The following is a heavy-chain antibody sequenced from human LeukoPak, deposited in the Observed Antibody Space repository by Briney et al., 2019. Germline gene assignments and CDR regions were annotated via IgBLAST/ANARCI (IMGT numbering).Heavy chain of an antibody. D-gene: IGHD1/OR15-1a*01. CDR1: GYSISSGYY. Sequence: SETLSLTCTVSGYSISSGYYWGWIRRPPGKGLEWIGTHSHSGSAYYNPSLRSRITMSLDTSENQLSLKLYSVTAADTAIYYCARYQTGTMFAVWGQGTLVTISS. J-gene: IGHJ4*02. V-gene: IGHV4-38-2*02. CDR2: HSHSGSA. CDR3: ARYQTGTMFAV.